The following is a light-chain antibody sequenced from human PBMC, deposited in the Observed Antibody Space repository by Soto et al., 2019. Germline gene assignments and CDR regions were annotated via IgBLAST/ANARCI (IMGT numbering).Light chain of an antibody. V-gene: IGKV3-20*01. Sequence: EIVLTQSPGTLSLSPGERATLSCRASQSISTNYLAWYQQKFGQAPRLLIYGASSRAAGIPDRFSGSGSGTDFTLTISRLEPEDFAVYYCQQYESLQVTFGGGTKVDIK. CDR2: GAS. J-gene: IGKJ4*01. CDR1: QSISTNY. CDR3: QQYESLQVT.